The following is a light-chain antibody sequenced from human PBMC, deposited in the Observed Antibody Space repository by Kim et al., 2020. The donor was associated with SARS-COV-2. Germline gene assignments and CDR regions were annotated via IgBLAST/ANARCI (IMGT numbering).Light chain of an antibody. CDR2: KDS. CDR3: QSADSSGTYPV. Sequence: SYELTQPPSVSVSPGQTARITCSGDALPKQYAYWYQQKPGQAPVLVIYKDSERPSGIPERFSGSSSGTTVTLNISGVQAEEEADYYCQSADSSGTYPVFG. V-gene: IGLV3-25*02. CDR1: ALPKQY. J-gene: IGLJ2*01.